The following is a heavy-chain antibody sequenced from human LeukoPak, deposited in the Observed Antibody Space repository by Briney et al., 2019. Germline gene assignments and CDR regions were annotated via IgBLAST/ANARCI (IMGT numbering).Heavy chain of an antibody. V-gene: IGHV3-30*02. D-gene: IGHD4-17*01. CDR3: ARDSPLDDYGDFVYYYYYMDV. CDR1: GFTFSSYG. CDR2: IRYDGSNK. J-gene: IGHJ6*03. Sequence: GGSLRLSCAASGFTFSSYGMHWVRQAPGKGLEWVAFIRYDGSNKYYADSVKGRFTISRDNAKNSLYLQMNSLRAEDTAVYYCARDSPLDDYGDFVYYYYYMDVWGKGTTVTVSS.